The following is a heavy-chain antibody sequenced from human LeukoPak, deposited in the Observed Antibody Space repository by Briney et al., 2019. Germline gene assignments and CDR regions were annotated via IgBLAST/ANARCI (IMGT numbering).Heavy chain of an antibody. J-gene: IGHJ4*02. CDR2: ISGSGSPI. CDR1: GFTFSTYT. D-gene: IGHD4-17*01. V-gene: IGHV3-48*01. Sequence: GGSLRLSCAASGFTFSTYTMNWVRQAPGKGLEWVSYISGSGSPIYYADSVKGRFTISRDNAKNSLYLQMNSLRAEDTAVYYCARGTARSDYWGQGTLVTVSS. CDR3: ARGTARSDY.